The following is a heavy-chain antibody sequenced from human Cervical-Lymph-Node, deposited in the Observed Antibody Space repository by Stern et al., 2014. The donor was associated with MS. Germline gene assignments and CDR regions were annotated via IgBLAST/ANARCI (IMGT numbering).Heavy chain of an antibody. CDR1: GFTFSDYW. D-gene: IGHD3-3*01. CDR2: IKSDGSST. V-gene: IGHV3-74*02. CDR3: ARGEWSTGGYFDF. Sequence: EVQLVESGGGLVEPGGSLRLSCAASGFTFSDYWMHWVRQAPGKGLVCVSRIKSDGSSTTYADSVQGRFTISRDNAKNTLYLQMNSLRAEDTAVYYCARGEWSTGGYFDFWCQGSLVTVSS. J-gene: IGHJ4*02.